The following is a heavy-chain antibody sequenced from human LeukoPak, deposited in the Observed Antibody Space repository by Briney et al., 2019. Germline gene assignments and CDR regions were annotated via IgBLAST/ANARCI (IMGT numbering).Heavy chain of an antibody. CDR3: ARVDSSRANLVDP. CDR2: IIPILGIA. V-gene: IGHV1-69*04. D-gene: IGHD6-13*01. Sequence: GASVKVSCKASGGTFSSYAISWVRQAPGQGLEWMGRIIPILGIANYAQKFQGRVTITADKSTSTAYMELSSLRSEDTAVYYCARVDSSRANLVDPWGQGTLVTVSS. CDR1: GGTFSSYA. J-gene: IGHJ5*02.